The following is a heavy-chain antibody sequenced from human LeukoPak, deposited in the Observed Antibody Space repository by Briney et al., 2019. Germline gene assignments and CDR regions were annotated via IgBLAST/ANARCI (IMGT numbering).Heavy chain of an antibody. V-gene: IGHV4-4*09. CDR2: IYTSGST. CDR1: GGSFSGYY. D-gene: IGHD1-1*01. CDR3: ARRRRNWFDP. J-gene: IGHJ5*02. Sequence: SGTLSLTCAVHGGSFSGYYWSWIRQPPGKGLEWIGYIYTSGSTNYNPSLKSRVTISVDTSKNQFSLKLSSVTAADTAVYYCARRRRNWFDPWGQGTLVTVSS.